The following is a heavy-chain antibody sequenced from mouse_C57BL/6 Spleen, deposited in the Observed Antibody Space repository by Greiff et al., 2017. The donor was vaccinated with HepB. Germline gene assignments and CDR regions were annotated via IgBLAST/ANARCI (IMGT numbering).Heavy chain of an antibody. D-gene: IGHD2-1*01. Sequence: DVKLVESEGGLVKPGGSLKLSCAASGFTFSDYGMHWVRQAPEKGLEWVAYISSGSSTIYYADTVKGRFTISRDNAKNTLFLQMTSLRSEDTAMYYCARHGNYVDYFDYWGQGTTLTVSS. CDR3: ARHGNYVDYFDY. CDR1: GFTFSDYG. V-gene: IGHV5-17*01. J-gene: IGHJ2*01. CDR2: ISSGSSTI.